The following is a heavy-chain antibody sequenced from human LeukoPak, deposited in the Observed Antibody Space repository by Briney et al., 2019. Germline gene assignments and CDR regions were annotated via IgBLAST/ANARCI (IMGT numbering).Heavy chain of an antibody. D-gene: IGHD5-24*01. J-gene: IGHJ5*02. Sequence: SETLSLTCTVSGYSISSGYYWGWIRQPPGKGLEWIGSIYHSGSTYYNPYLKSRVTISVDTSKNQFSLKLSSVTAADTAVYYCARSVETFFGPWGQGTLVTVSS. V-gene: IGHV4-38-2*02. CDR2: IYHSGST. CDR3: ARSVETFFGP. CDR1: GYSISSGYY.